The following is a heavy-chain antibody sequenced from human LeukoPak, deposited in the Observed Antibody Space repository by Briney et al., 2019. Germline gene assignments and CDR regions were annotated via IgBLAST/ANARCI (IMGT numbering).Heavy chain of an antibody. J-gene: IGHJ6*02. Sequence: GGSLRLSCAASGFTFSSYGMHWVRQAPGKGLEWVAVIWYDGSNKYYADSVKGRFTISRDNSKNTLYLQMNSLRAEDTAVYYCARDVVNRNYYYYYGMDVWGQGTTVTVSS. CDR1: GFTFSSYG. V-gene: IGHV3-33*01. CDR3: ARDVVNRNYYYYYGMDV. D-gene: IGHD1-14*01. CDR2: IWYDGSNK.